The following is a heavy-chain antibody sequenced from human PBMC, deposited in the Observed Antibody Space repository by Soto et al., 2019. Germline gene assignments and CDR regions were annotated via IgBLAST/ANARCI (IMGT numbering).Heavy chain of an antibody. CDR3: ARDRYYGSGKNWFDP. CDR1: GGSISSGGYY. V-gene: IGHV4-31*03. CDR2: IYYSGST. D-gene: IGHD3-10*01. Sequence: QVQLQESGPGLVKPSQTLSLTCTVSGGSISSGGYYWSWIRQHPGKGLEWIGYIYYSGSTYYNPSLKSRVTIXXDXSXXQFSLKLSSVTAADTAVYYCARDRYYGSGKNWFDPWGQGTLVTVSS. J-gene: IGHJ5*02.